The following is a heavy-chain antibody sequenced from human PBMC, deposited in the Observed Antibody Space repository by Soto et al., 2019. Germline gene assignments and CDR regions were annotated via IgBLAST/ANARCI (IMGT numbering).Heavy chain of an antibody. D-gene: IGHD3-22*01. J-gene: IGHJ4*02. CDR3: XXLXNSSAWTDLDX. Sequence: LTCTVSGGSISSSYWSWVRLSPGKGLEWIGHIHYGGATTYNPSLKSRITMTLGTSRNQFFLKLRSVTAADTAVYFCXXLXNSSAWTDLDXXXQGTLVTVS. V-gene: IGHV4-59*08. CDR1: GGSISSSY. CDR2: IHYGGAT.